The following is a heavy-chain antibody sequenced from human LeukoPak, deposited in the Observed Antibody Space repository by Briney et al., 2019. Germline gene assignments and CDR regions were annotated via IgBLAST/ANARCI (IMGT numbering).Heavy chain of an antibody. CDR2: INPSGST. CDR1: GGSFSGYY. Sequence: PSETLSLTCAVYGGSFSGYYWSWIRQPPGKGLEWIGEINPSGSTNYNPSLKRRVTISVDTPKNQFSLKLSSVTPADTAVYYCEREHYFYHMDGWGEGTTVTVSS. V-gene: IGHV4-34*01. J-gene: IGHJ6*03. CDR3: EREHYFYHMDG.